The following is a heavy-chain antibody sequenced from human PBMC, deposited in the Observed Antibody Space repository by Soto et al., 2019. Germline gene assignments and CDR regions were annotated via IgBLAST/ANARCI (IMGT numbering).Heavy chain of an antibody. Sequence: PXGCLRLACAACGFTFSSYAMSGVRPAPGKGLEWVSAISGSGGSTYYADSVEGRFTISRDNSKNTLYLQMNSLRAEDTAVYYCGKAPMIVVAPDDYWGQGTLVTVPS. D-gene: IGHD3-22*01. V-gene: IGHV3-23*01. J-gene: IGHJ4*02. CDR2: ISGSGGST. CDR1: GFTFSSYA. CDR3: GKAPMIVVAPDDY.